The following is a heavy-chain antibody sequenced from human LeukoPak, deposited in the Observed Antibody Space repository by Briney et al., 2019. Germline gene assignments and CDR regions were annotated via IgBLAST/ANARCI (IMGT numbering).Heavy chain of an antibody. J-gene: IGHJ4*02. Sequence: PGWSLRLSCAASGFTITSYAMHWVRQAPGKGLEWVAVISYHGSSQYYADPVKGRFTISRDTLKNTLYLQMFSLRPEDTAIYYCARAGPNDHRFDYWGQGTLVAVSS. CDR3: ARAGPNDHRFDY. CDR2: ISYHGSSQ. D-gene: IGHD1-1*01. V-gene: IGHV3-30-3*01. CDR1: GFTITSYA.